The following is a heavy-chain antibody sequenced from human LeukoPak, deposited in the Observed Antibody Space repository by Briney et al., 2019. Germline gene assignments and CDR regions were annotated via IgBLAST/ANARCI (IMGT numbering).Heavy chain of an antibody. CDR1: GFSVSSNY. V-gene: IGHV3-66*01. J-gene: IGHJ5*02. CDR3: ARRRDGAGWFDP. CDR2: IYTGGNT. Sequence: GGSLRLSCAASGFSVSSNYMSWVRQAPGKGLEWVSLIYTGGNTYYADSVKGRFTLSRDNSKNTVYLQMNSLRVEDTAMYYCARRRDGAGWFDPWGQGTLVTVSS. D-gene: IGHD5-24*01.